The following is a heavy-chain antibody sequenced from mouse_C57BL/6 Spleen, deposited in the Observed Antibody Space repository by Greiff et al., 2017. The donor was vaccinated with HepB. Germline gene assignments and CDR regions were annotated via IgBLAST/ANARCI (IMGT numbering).Heavy chain of an antibody. V-gene: IGHV1-59*01. CDR1: GYTFTSYW. CDR2: IDPSDSYT. CDR3: AREGNAY. J-gene: IGHJ3*01. Sequence: QVQLQQPGAELVRPGTSVKLSCKASGYTFTSYWMHWVKQRPGQGLEWIGVIDPSDSYTNYNQKFKGKATLTVDTSSNTAYMQLSSLTTEDSAIYYCAREGNAYWGQGTLVTVSA.